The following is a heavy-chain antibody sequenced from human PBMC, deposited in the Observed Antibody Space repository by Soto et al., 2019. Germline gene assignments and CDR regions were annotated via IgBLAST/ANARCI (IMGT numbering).Heavy chain of an antibody. J-gene: IGHJ4*02. V-gene: IGHV1-69*13. CDR1: GGTFSSYA. CDR3: ARGQPTQTYSSSWYPTPFDY. Sequence: ASVKVSCKASGGTFSSYAISWVRQAPGQGLEWMGGIIPIFGTANYAQKFQGRVTITADESTSTAYMELSSLRSEDTAVYYCARGQPTQTYSSSWYPTPFDYWGQGTLVTVSS. CDR2: IIPIFGTA. D-gene: IGHD6-13*01.